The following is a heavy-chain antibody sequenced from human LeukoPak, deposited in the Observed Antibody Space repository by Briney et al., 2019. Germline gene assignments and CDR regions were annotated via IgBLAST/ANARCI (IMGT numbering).Heavy chain of an antibody. J-gene: IGHJ3*02. D-gene: IGHD3-10*01. CDR2: IDYNGGT. V-gene: IGHV4-59*01. CDR1: CCSISSYY. Sequence: SETLFPTRTGSCCSISSYYWRWIPQPPGKGRGGGGDIDYNGGTNYTPSLKSRVTISVDTSKNQFSLKLSSVTAADTAVYYCARDLSAPPAGDDAFDIWGQGTMVTVSS. CDR3: ARDLSAPPAGDDAFDI.